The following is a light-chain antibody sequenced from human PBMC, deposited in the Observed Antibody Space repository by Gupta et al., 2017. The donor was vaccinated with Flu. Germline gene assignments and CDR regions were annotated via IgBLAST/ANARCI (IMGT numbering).Light chain of an antibody. Sequence: MLTQSPSPSPSLGASVQLTCTLSSGHSSYAIACQQQQPEKGPRYLMKLNSDGSHSKGDGIPDRFSGSSSGAERYLTISSLQSEDEADYYCQTWGTGTWVFGGGTKLTVL. CDR1: SGHSSYA. V-gene: IGLV4-69*01. CDR2: LNSDGSH. J-gene: IGLJ3*02. CDR3: QTWGTGTWV.